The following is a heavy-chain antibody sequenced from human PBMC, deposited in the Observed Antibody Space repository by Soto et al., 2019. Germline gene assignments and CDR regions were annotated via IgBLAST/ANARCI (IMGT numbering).Heavy chain of an antibody. Sequence: SETLSLPFSVSGVYISRYHWSWIRQPPGKGLEWIGYIYYSGSTNYNPSLKSRVTISVDTPKNQSALKLSSVTAADTAVYYCARVGSSGWAREEYFDYWGQGTLVTVSS. CDR2: IYYSGST. J-gene: IGHJ4*02. CDR1: GVYISRYH. D-gene: IGHD6-19*01. V-gene: IGHV4-59*01. CDR3: ARVGSSGWAREEYFDY.